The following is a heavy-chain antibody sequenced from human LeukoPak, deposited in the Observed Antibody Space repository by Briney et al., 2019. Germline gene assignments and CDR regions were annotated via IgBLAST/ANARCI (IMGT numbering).Heavy chain of an antibody. J-gene: IGHJ6*03. Sequence: SETLSFTCAVYGGSFSCYYWSWIRQPPGKGLEWSGEINHSGSTNYNPSLKSRVTMSVDTSKNQFSLKLSSVTAADTAVYYCARVYGSGSQAYFYYMDVWGKGTTVTISS. CDR2: INHSGST. V-gene: IGHV4-34*01. D-gene: IGHD3-10*01. CDR3: ARVYGSGSQAYFYYMDV. CDR1: GGSFSCYY.